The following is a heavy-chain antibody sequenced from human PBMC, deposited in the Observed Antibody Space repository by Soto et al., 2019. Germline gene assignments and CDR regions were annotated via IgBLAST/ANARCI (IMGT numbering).Heavy chain of an antibody. CDR1: GYTFSNYG. D-gene: IGHD5-18*01. CDR3: ARDPGFGFGYSYAFAMDA. Sequence: ASVKVSCKASGYTFSNYGIRWVRQGPGQGLEWMGWISGYNGNTHYEEKVQDRIRMTTDTSTSTTYLELRSLRSDDTAVYFCARDPGFGFGYSYAFAMDAWGQGTTVTVYS. J-gene: IGHJ6*02. V-gene: IGHV1-18*01. CDR2: ISGYNGNT.